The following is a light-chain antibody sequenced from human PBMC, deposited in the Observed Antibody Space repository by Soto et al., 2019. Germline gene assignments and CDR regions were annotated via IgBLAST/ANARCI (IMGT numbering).Light chain of an antibody. V-gene: IGKV3-11*01. CDR2: DAS. J-gene: IGKJ4*01. CDR1: QSVSSY. CDR3: QHRSTWPLT. Sequence: EIVLTRSPATLSLSPGERATLSCRASQSVSSYLLWYQQKPGQAPRLLIYDASNRATDIPARFSGSGSGTDFTLTISSLEPEDSAIYYCQHRSTWPLTFGGGTKVEIK.